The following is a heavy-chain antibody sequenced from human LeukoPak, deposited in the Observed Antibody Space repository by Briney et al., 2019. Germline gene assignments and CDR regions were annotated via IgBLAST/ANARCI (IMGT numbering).Heavy chain of an antibody. V-gene: IGHV3-21*01. D-gene: IGHD6-19*01. CDR3: ARERSRGISVAGGGHWYFDL. J-gene: IGHJ2*01. CDR2: ISSSSSYI. CDR1: GFTFSSYS. Sequence: GGSLRLSCAASGFTFSSYSMNWVRQAPVKGLEWVSSISSSSSYIYYADSVKGRFTISRDNAKNSLYLQMNSLRAEDTAAYYCARERSRGISVAGGGHWYFDLWGRGTLVTVSS.